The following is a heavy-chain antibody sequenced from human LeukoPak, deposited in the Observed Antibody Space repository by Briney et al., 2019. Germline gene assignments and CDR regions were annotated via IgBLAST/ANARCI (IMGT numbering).Heavy chain of an antibody. CDR3: ARVWYSGSYPVDY. Sequence: GGSLRLSCAASGFTFSSYSMNWVRQAPGKGLEWVSTIYSADRTSYADSVKGRFTVSRDNSKNTLYLQMNSLRAEDAAVYYCARVWYSGSYPVDYWGQGTLITVSS. V-gene: IGHV3-53*01. CDR1: GFTFSSYS. D-gene: IGHD1-26*01. J-gene: IGHJ4*02. CDR2: IYSADRT.